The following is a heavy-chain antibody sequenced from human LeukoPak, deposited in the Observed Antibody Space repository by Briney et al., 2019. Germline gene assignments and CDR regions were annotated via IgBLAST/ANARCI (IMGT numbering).Heavy chain of an antibody. CDR3: AREPGIAVAGSFDY. V-gene: IGHV1-46*01. J-gene: IGHJ4*02. CDR1: GYTFTSYY. CDR2: INPSGGST. D-gene: IGHD6-19*01. Sequence: ASVKVXCKASGYTFTSYYMHWVRQAPGQGLEWMGIINPSGGSTSYAQKFQGRVTMNRDTSTSTVYMELSTLRSEDTAVYYCAREPGIAVAGSFDYWGQGTLVTVSS.